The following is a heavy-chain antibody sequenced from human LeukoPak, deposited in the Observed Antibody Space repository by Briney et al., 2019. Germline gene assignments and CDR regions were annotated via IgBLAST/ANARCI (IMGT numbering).Heavy chain of an antibody. CDR3: ARGGPSGDPLDY. CDR2: INHSGST. J-gene: IGHJ4*02. V-gene: IGHV4-34*01. CDR1: GGSFSGYY. D-gene: IGHD4-17*01. Sequence: SETLPLTCAVYGGSFSGYYWSWIRQPPGKGLEWIGEINHSGSTNYNPSLKSRVTISVDTSKNQFSLKLSSVTAADTAVYYCARGGPSGDPLDYWGQGTLVTVSS.